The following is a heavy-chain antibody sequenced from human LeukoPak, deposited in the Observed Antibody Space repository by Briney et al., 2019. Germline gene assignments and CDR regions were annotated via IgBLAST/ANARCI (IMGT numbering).Heavy chain of an antibody. J-gene: IGHJ4*02. CDR3: VGAHGSGIIRDY. CDR2: IYHSGTS. Sequence: SETLSLTCAVQGVPISGYSWSWIRQPPGKGLEWIGNIYHSGTSYYNPSLKSRMHLSIDTSKNQFSLNLTSVTATDTAVYYCVGAHGSGIIRDYWGQGLLVTVSS. D-gene: IGHD3-10*01. V-gene: IGHV4-34*10. CDR1: GVPISGYS.